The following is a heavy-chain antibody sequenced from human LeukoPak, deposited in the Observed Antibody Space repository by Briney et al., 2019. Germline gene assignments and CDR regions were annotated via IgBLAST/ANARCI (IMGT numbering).Heavy chain of an antibody. V-gene: IGHV3-74*01. CDR2: INSDGSST. Sequence: PGGSLRLSCAASGFTFSSYWMHWVRQAPGKGLVWVSRINSDGSSTRYADSVKGRFTISRDNAKNTLYLQMNSLRAEDTAIYYCARAPTINGAVDYWGQGTLVTVSS. J-gene: IGHJ4*02. CDR3: ARAPTINGAVDY. D-gene: IGHD7-27*01. CDR1: GFTFSSYW.